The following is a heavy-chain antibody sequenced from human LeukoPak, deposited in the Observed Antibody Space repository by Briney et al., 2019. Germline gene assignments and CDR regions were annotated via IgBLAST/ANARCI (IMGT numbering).Heavy chain of an antibody. CDR3: ARDYDFWSGYYSYWYFDL. J-gene: IGHJ2*01. Sequence: SETLSLTCTVSGGSLSSYYWSWIRQPAGKGLEWIGRIYTSGSTNYNPSLKSRVTMSVDTSKNQFSLKLSSVTAADTAVYYCARDYDFWSGYYSYWYFDLWGRGTLVTVSS. V-gene: IGHV4-4*07. CDR2: IYTSGST. D-gene: IGHD3-3*01. CDR1: GGSLSSYY.